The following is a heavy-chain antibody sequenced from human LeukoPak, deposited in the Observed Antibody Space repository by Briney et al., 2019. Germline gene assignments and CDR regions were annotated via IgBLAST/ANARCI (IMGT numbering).Heavy chain of an antibody. V-gene: IGHV4-59*01. Sequence: SETLSLTCTVSRDSISSFYWSWIRQPPGKGLEWIGYIYYSGSTNYNPSLESRVTISIDTSKNQFSLKLTSVTAADMAVYYCAREVTTTTYSYYYMDVWGKGTTVTVSS. CDR2: IYYSGST. CDR1: RDSISSFY. CDR3: AREVTTTTYSYYYMDV. J-gene: IGHJ6*03. D-gene: IGHD4-17*01.